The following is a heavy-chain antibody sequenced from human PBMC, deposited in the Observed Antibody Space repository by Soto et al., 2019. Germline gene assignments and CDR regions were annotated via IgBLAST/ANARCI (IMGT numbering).Heavy chain of an antibody. CDR1: GYTLTELS. CDR3: ATARHGGAWIQLWLLAFDI. CDR2: FDPEDGET. D-gene: IGHD5-18*01. V-gene: IGHV1-24*01. J-gene: IGHJ3*02. Sequence: QVQLVQSGAEVKKPGASVKVSCKVSGYTLTELSMHWVRQAPGKGLEWMGGFDPEDGETIYAQKFQGRVTMTEDTSTDTAYMELSSLRSEDTAVYYCATARHGGAWIQLWLLAFDIWGQGTMITVSS.